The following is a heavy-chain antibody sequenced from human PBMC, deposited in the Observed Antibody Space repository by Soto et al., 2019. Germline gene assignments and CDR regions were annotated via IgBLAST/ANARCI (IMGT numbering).Heavy chain of an antibody. D-gene: IGHD4-4*01. CDR2: IYPSGGST. V-gene: IGHV1-46*03. Sequence: QVQLVQSGTEVKKPGASVKVSCKASGYTFTSYYMHWVRQAPGQGLEWMGIIYPSGGSTSYAQKCQGRVTRTRDTSTSTVYMELSSLRSEDTAVYYCATSRYRNYVVFDPWGQGTLVTVSS. J-gene: IGHJ5*02. CDR1: GYTFTSYY. CDR3: ATSRYRNYVVFDP.